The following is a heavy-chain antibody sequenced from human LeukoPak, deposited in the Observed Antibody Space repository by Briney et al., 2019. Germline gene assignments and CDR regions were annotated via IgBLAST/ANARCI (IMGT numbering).Heavy chain of an antibody. Sequence: GASVKVSCKASGYTFTSYYTHWVRQAPGQGLEWMGIINPSGDSTNYAQKFQGRVTMTRDTSTSTVYMELSSLRSEDTAVYYCARVARPYFYDSSGSYYGYFDYWGQGTLVTVSS. CDR3: ARVARPYFYDSSGSYYGYFDY. J-gene: IGHJ4*02. CDR2: INPSGDST. CDR1: GYTFTSYY. V-gene: IGHV1-46*01. D-gene: IGHD3-22*01.